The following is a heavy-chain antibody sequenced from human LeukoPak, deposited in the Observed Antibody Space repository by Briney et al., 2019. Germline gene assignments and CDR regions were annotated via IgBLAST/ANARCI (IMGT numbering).Heavy chain of an antibody. J-gene: IGHJ3*02. V-gene: IGHV4-4*02. CDR2: IDHSGST. Sequence: PSETLSLTCAVSGGSISSNWWSWVRQPPGKGLEWIGEIDHSGSTNYNPSLKSRVTISVDKSESQFSLKLSSVTAADTAVYYCAREMYYDSSGQYGAFDIWGQGTMVTVSS. D-gene: IGHD3-22*01. CDR3: AREMYYDSSGQYGAFDI. CDR1: GGSISSNW.